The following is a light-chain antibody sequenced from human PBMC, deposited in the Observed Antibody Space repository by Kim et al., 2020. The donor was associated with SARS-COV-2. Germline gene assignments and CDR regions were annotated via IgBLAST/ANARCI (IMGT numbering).Light chain of an antibody. Sequence: DIQMTQSPSSLSASEGDRVTITCRASQGISNYLAWYQQKTGKVPKLLIYASSTLQSGVPSRFTGSGSGTDFTLTISSLQPEDVSTYYCQKYNSAPITFAQGTRLGI. CDR1: QGISNY. CDR2: ASS. V-gene: IGKV1-27*01. CDR3: QKYNSAPIT. J-gene: IGKJ5*01.